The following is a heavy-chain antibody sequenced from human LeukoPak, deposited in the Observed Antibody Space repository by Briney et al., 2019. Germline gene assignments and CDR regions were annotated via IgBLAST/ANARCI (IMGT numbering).Heavy chain of an antibody. CDR3: ARVLYYYDSSGYYFSY. CDR1: GFTFSNYA. Sequence: AGGSLRLSCAASGFTFSNYAISWVRQAPGKGLEWVAVISYDGSNKYYADSVKGRFTISRDNSKNTLYLQMNSLRAEDTAVYYCARVLYYYDSSGYYFSYWGQGTLVTVSS. CDR2: ISYDGSNK. J-gene: IGHJ4*02. V-gene: IGHV3-30-3*01. D-gene: IGHD3-22*01.